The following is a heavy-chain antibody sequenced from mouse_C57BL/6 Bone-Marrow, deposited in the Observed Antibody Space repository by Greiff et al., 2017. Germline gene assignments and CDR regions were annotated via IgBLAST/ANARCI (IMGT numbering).Heavy chain of an antibody. Sequence: QVQLQQSGAELVRPGASVTLSCKASGYTFTDYEMHWVKQTPVHGLEWIGVIDPETGGTAYNQKFKGKAILTADKSSRTAYMKLRSLTSEDSAVYYCTRGLDGYYVGWFAYWGQGTLVTVSA. V-gene: IGHV1-15*01. CDR3: TRGLDGYYVGWFAY. D-gene: IGHD2-3*01. J-gene: IGHJ3*01. CDR1: GYTFTDYE. CDR2: IDPETGGT.